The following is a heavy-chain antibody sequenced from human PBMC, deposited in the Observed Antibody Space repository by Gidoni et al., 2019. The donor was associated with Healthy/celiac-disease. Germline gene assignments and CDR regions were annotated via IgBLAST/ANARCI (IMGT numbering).Heavy chain of an antibody. J-gene: IGHJ4*02. D-gene: IGHD3-10*01. V-gene: IGHV3-23*01. CDR1: FTFSSYA. CDR3: AKVLGRVLKVPGSYYGGVFNY. Sequence: FTFSSYAMSWVRQAPGTGLEWVSAISGIGGSTYYADSVKGRFTISRDNSKNTLYLQMNSLRAEDTAVYYFAKVLGRVLKVPGSYYGGVFNYWGLGPLATV. CDR2: ISGIGGST.